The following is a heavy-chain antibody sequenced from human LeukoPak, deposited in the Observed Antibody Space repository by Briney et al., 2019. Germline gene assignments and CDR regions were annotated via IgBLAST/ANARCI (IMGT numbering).Heavy chain of an antibody. D-gene: IGHD6-19*01. Sequence: GGSLRLSCAASGFTFRSYAMHWVRQAPGKGLEWVAVISDDGSRQHYADFLEGRFTISRDNSENTVSLQMSSLTSEDTAVYFCVREQPGDGWSGFDYWGQGTLVTVSS. V-gene: IGHV3-30*15. J-gene: IGHJ4*02. CDR2: ISDDGSRQ. CDR3: VREQPGDGWSGFDY. CDR1: GFTFRSYA.